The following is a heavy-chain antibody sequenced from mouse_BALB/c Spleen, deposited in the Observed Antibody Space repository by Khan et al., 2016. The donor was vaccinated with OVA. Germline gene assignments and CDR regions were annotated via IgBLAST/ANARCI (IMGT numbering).Heavy chain of an antibody. CDR3: ARDGSRYYYAMDY. J-gene: IGHJ4*01. Sequence: QLEESGPGLVKPSQSLSLTCIVTGYSITSDYAWNWIRQFPGNKLEWMGYISYSGSTNYNPSLKSRISITRDTSKNQFFMQLNSVTTEDTATYYCARDGSRYYYAMDYWGQGTSVTVSS. V-gene: IGHV3-2*02. CDR2: ISYSGST. CDR1: GYSITSDYA. D-gene: IGHD2-3*01.